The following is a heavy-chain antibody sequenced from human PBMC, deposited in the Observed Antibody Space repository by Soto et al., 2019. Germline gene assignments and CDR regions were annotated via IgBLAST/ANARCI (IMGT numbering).Heavy chain of an antibody. Sequence: GGSLRLSCAASGLEVSYNYMNWVRQAPGKGLEWVSVLYNSETTYYAESVKGRFTISRDNAKNTLYLHVNSLRAEDTAVYYCVKVLARGVGVPRFYFDSWGQGALVTVSS. CDR1: GLEVSYNY. CDR2: LYNSETT. V-gene: IGHV3-53*01. D-gene: IGHD2-2*01. J-gene: IGHJ4*02. CDR3: VKVLARGVGVPRFYFDS.